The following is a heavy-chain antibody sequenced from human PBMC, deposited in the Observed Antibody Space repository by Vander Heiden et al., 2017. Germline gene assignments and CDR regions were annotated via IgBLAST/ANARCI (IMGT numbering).Heavy chain of an antibody. D-gene: IGHD1-7*01. CDR2: ISSSSSYI. V-gene: IGHV3-21*01. Sequence: EVQLVESGGGLVKPGGCRRRSGAASGFNISSYSMNWGRQAPGKGLKWFSSISSSSSYIYYAASVKGRFTISRDNAKNSLYLQMNSLRAEDTAVYYCARDSASGTIDYWGQGTLVTVSS. CDR3: ARDSASGTIDY. J-gene: IGHJ4*02. CDR1: GFNISSYS.